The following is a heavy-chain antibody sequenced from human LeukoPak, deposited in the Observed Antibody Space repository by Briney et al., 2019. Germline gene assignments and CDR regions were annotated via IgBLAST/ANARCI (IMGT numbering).Heavy chain of an antibody. CDR3: AREGYYYDSSGFSDY. V-gene: IGHV4-59*01. D-gene: IGHD3-22*01. J-gene: IGHJ4*02. CDR1: GGSISSYY. Sequence: SETLSLTCTVSGGSISSYYWSWIRQPPGKGLEWIGYIYYSGSTNYNPSLKSRVTISVDTSKNQFSLKLSSVTAADTAVYYCAREGYYYDSSGFSDYWGQGTLVTVSS. CDR2: IYYSGST.